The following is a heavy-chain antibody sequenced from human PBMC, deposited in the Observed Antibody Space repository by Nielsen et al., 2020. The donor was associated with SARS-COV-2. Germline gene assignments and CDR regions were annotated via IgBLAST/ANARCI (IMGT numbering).Heavy chain of an antibody. V-gene: IGHV4-59*13. J-gene: IGHJ5*02. Sequence: SETLSLTCTVSGGSISRDYWSWIRQPPGKGLQWIGHIYYSGSTTYNPSLNSRVTILVDTSKNQFSLKLSSVTAADTAVYYCARDSRGDSLVDPWGQGTLVTVSS. D-gene: IGHD3-16*01. CDR2: IYYSGST. CDR1: GGSISRDY. CDR3: ARDSRGDSLVDP.